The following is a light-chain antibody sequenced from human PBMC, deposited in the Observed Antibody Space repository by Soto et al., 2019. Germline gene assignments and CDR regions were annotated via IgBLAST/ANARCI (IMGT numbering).Light chain of an antibody. J-gene: IGKJ5*01. V-gene: IGKV3-20*01. Sequence: VSKQSPGTLSLSPGERATLHCKTSQSRGSNFLAWYQHKPGQAPRLLIYASSNRATGIPDRFSGSASGTDFTLTINRLEPEDFAVYYCQLYGISPHFGQGTRLEIK. CDR1: QSRGSNF. CDR2: ASS. CDR3: QLYGISPH.